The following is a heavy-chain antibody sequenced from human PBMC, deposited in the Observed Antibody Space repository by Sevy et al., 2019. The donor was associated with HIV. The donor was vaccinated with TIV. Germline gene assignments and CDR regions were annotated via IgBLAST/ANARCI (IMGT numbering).Heavy chain of an antibody. CDR1: GFTFSSYW. V-gene: IGHV3-7*01. D-gene: IGHD3-3*01. Sequence: GGSLRLSCAASGFTFSSYWMSWVRQAPGKGLEWVANIKQDGSEKYYVDSVKGRSTISRDNAKNSLYLQMNSLRAEDTAVYYCARDVGEGGDYYGMDVWGQGTTVTVSS. CDR2: IKQDGSEK. J-gene: IGHJ6*02. CDR3: ARDVGEGGDYYGMDV.